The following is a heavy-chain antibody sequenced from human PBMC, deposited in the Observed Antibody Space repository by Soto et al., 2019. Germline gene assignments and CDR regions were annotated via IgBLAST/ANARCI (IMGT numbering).Heavy chain of an antibody. CDR2: ISSSSSYI. Sequence: PRLSCAASGFTFSSYSMNWVRQAPGKGLEWVSSISSSSSYIYYADSVEGRFTISRDNAKNSLYLQMNSLRAEDTAVYYCARDLAAAGVYYYYGMDVWGQGTTVTVSS. J-gene: IGHJ6*02. CDR3: ARDLAAAGVYYYYGMDV. D-gene: IGHD6-13*01. V-gene: IGHV3-21*01. CDR1: GFTFSSYS.